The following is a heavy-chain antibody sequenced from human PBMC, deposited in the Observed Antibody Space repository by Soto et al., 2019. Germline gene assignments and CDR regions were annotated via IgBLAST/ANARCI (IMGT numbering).Heavy chain of an antibody. D-gene: IGHD2-21*01. CDR2: IAPGNGNT. CDR1: GYTFTDSA. J-gene: IGHJ4*02. V-gene: IGHV1-3*01. CDR3: AKGSRMWTPDY. Sequence: GSVKVSFKACGYTFTDSAIHLVRQAPGQSLEWLGWIAPGNGNTKYSQNFQGRVTITRDTSATTAYMELSSLRSEDTAVYYCAKGSRMWTPDYWGQGTLVTGSS.